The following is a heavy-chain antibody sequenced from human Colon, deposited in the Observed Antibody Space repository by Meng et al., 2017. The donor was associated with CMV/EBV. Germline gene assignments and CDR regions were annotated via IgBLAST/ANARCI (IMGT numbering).Heavy chain of an antibody. J-gene: IGHJ6*01. CDR3: ARYEYRTALYGVDV. CDR2: INHSGGT. CDR1: ESSSVYY. Sequence: ESSSVYYWRWVRQSPGKGLEWIGEINHSGGTSYNPSLENRVAISIDASKQEFYLNLTSLTAADTAVYYCARYEYRTALYGVDVWGQGTTVTVSS. D-gene: IGHD5-12*01. V-gene: IGHV4-34*13.